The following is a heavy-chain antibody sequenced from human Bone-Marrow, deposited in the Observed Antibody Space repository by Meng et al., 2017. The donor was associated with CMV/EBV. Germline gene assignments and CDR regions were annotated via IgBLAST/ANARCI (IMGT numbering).Heavy chain of an antibody. CDR3: AIIQLGIAVVVPAANPLSSGMDV. Sequence: GESLKISCKGSGYSFTSYWIGWVRQMPGKGLEWMGIIYPGDSDTRYSPSFQGQVTISADKSISTAYLQWSSLKASDTAMYYCAIIQLGIAVVVPAANPLSSGMDVWGQGTTVTVSS. V-gene: IGHV5-51*01. CDR1: GYSFTSYW. CDR2: IYPGDSDT. J-gene: IGHJ6*02. D-gene: IGHD2-2*01.